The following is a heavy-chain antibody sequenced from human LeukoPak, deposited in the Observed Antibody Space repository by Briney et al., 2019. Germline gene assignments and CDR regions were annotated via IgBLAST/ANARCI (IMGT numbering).Heavy chain of an antibody. CDR1: GYTFTNYA. Sequence: ASVKVSCKASGYTFTNYAMNWVRQAPGQGLEWMGWINTNTGNPTYAQGFTGRFVFSLDTSVSAAYLQISSLKAEDTAVYYCARDPNHYYDSSGYYGDYWGQGTLVTVSS. CDR2: INTNTGNP. CDR3: ARDPNHYYDSSGYYGDY. J-gene: IGHJ4*02. V-gene: IGHV7-4-1*02. D-gene: IGHD3-22*01.